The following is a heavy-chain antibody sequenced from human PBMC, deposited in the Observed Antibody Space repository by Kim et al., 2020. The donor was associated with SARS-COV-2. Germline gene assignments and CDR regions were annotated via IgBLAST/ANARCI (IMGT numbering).Heavy chain of an antibody. CDR1: GFTFSSYE. D-gene: IGHD3-22*01. Sequence: GGSLRLSCAASGFTFSSYEMNWVRQAPGKGLEWVSYISSSGSTIYYADSVKGRFTISRDNAKNSLYLQMNSLRAEDTAVYYCARTPARIGMIVGRGWLDPWGQGTLVTVSS. J-gene: IGHJ5*02. CDR3: ARTPARIGMIVGRGWLDP. V-gene: IGHV3-48*03. CDR2: ISSSGSTI.